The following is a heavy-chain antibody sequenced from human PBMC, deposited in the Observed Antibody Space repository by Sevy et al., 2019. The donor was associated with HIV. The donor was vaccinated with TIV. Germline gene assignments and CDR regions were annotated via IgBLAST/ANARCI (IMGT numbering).Heavy chain of an antibody. Sequence: ASVKVSCKASGYSFTNHAIQWVRQAPGQGPEWMGWIKADNGNIKYSQKFQDRLTITRDTSATTAYMELRSLRPEDTALYFCGREKGRIFGVVAGQFDSWGQGTLVTVSS. CDR1: GYSFTNHA. V-gene: IGHV1-3*01. D-gene: IGHD3-3*01. J-gene: IGHJ4*02. CDR3: GREKGRIFGVVAGQFDS. CDR2: IKADNGNI.